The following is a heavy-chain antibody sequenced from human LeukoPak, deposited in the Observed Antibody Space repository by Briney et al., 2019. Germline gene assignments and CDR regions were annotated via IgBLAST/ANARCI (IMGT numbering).Heavy chain of an antibody. CDR1: GFTVSSNY. CDR3: ARERVDCSGGNCLYYFDY. CDR2: ISSNGGST. J-gene: IGHJ4*02. D-gene: IGHD2-15*01. Sequence: GGSLRLSCAASGFTVSSNYMSWVRQAPGKGLEYVSAISSNGGSTYYANSVKGRFTISRDNSKNTLYLQMGSLRAEDMAVYYCARERVDCSGGNCLYYFDYWGQGTLVTVSS. V-gene: IGHV3-64*01.